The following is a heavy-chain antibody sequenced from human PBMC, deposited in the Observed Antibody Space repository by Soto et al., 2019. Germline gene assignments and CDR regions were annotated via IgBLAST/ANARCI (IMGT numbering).Heavy chain of an antibody. CDR3: AKDPLAGNFDY. CDR2: ISATGGST. J-gene: IGHJ4*02. V-gene: IGHV3-23*01. Sequence: GGSLRLSCAASGFTFNKYAMNWVRQAPGKGLEWVATISATGGSTYYADSVKGRFTISRDNSKNTLYLQMNGLRVEDTAVYYCAKDPLAGNFDYWGQGTQVTVSP. CDR1: GFTFNKYA.